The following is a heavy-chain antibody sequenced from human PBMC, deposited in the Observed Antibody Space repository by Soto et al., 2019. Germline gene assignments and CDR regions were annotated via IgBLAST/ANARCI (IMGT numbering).Heavy chain of an antibody. D-gene: IGHD2-21*02. CDR2: IYYSGST. CDR1: GGSISSGGYY. J-gene: IGHJ6*02. Sequence: QVQLQESGPGLVKPSQTLSLTCTVSGGSISSGGYYWSWIRQHPGKGLEWIWYIYYSGSTYYNPSLKSRVTISVDTSKNQFSLKLSSVTAADTSVYYCARVCGVDCQYGMDLWGQGNTVTVSS. V-gene: IGHV4-31*03. CDR3: ARVCGVDCQYGMDL.